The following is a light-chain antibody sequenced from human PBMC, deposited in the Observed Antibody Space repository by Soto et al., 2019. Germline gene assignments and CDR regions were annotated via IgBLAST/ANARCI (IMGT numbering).Light chain of an antibody. CDR3: SSHTSSNTVI. V-gene: IGLV2-14*03. CDR2: DVS. J-gene: IGLJ2*01. Sequence: QSVLTQPASVSGSPGQSITISCTGTSNDVGGYNFVSWYQQHPGKAPKLMIYDVSSRPSGVSDRFSGSKSGNTASLTISGLQAEDEADYSCSSHTSSNTVIFGGGTKVTVL. CDR1: SNDVGGYNF.